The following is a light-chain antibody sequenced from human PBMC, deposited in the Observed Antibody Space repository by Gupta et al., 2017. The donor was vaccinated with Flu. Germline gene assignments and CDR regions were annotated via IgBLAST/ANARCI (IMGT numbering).Light chain of an antibody. CDR1: KLGDNY. CDR3: QAWDSSTVV. Sequence: SYELTQPPSVSVSPGQTASITCSGDKLGDNYACWYQQKPGQSHVLVIYQGSKRPSGIPERFSGSNSGNTATLTICGTQAMDEADYYCQAWDSSTVVFGGGTKLTVL. J-gene: IGLJ2*01. V-gene: IGLV3-1*01. CDR2: QGS.